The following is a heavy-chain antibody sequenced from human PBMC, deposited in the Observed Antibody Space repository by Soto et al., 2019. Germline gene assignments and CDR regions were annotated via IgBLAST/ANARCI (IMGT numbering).Heavy chain of an antibody. CDR1: GGSISSYY. Sequence: SETLSLTCTVSGGSISSYYWSWIRQPPGKGLEWIGYSYYSGSTNYNPSLKTRDTISVDTSKNQFSLKLSSVTAADTAVYYCARRWGYAFDMWGQGTMVAVS. J-gene: IGHJ3*02. CDR3: ARRWGYAFDM. CDR2: SYYSGST. V-gene: IGHV4-59*08. D-gene: IGHD1-26*01.